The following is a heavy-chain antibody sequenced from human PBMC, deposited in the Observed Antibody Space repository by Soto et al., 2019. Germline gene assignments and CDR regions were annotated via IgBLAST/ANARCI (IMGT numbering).Heavy chain of an antibody. Sequence: ASVKVSCKASGYTFTGHYIHWVRQAPEQGPEWMGEIGPESGATRYAQRFQGRVTMTRDMSITTVYMELNNPSPDDTAVYYCGRGRSGQIVVFYWGQGTPVTVSS. CDR2: IGPESGAT. V-gene: IGHV1-2*02. CDR1: GYTFTGHY. D-gene: IGHD1-26*01. J-gene: IGHJ4*02. CDR3: GRGRSGQIVVFY.